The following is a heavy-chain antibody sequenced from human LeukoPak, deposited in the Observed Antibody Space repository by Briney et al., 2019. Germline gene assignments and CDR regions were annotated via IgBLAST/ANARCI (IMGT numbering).Heavy chain of an antibody. Sequence: PSETLSLTCTVSGSSINTPYYWAWIRQPPGEGLEWIGEINHSGSTNYNPSLKSRVTISVDTSKNQFSLKLSSVTAADTAVYYCARRAYDYVWGSYRYRIPTFGYWGQGTLVTVSS. V-gene: IGHV4-38-2*02. J-gene: IGHJ4*02. D-gene: IGHD3-16*02. CDR1: GSSINTPYY. CDR3: ARRAYDYVWGSYRYRIPTFGY. CDR2: INHSGST.